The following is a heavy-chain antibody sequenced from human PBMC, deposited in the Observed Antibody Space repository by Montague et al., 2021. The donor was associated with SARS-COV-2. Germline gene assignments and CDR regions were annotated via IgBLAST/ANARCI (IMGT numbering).Heavy chain of an antibody. CDR3: ARGRQIYCYGMDV. CDR2: IGTAGDT. V-gene: IGHV3-13*01. J-gene: IGHJ6*02. CDR1: GFTFSSYD. Sequence: SLRLSCAASGFTFSSYDMHWVRQATGKGLEWVSAIGTAGDTYYPGSVKGRFTISRENAKNSLYLQMNSLRAGDTAVYYCARGRQIYCYGMDVWGQGTTVTVSS.